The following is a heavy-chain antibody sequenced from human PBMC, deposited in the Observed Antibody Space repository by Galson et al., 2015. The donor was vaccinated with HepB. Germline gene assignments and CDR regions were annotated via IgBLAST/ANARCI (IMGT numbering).Heavy chain of an antibody. CDR1: GFTISTYG. Sequence: SLRLSCAASGFTISTYGMHWVRQAPGKGLEWVAVTWYDGSNKYYADSVKGRFSISRDNSKNTLYLEMNSLRAEDTAVYYCARDPGGLISYMDVWGEGTTVTVS. V-gene: IGHV3-33*01. CDR2: TWYDGSNK. CDR3: ARDPGGLISYMDV. D-gene: IGHD3-16*02. J-gene: IGHJ6*03.